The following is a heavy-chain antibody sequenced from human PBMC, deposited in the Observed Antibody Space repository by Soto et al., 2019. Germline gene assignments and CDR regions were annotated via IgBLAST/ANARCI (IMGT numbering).Heavy chain of an antibody. CDR1: GYTFTSYG. CDR2: ISAYNANT. CDR3: ERDRRYYFDY. Sequence: QVQLVQSGAEVKKPGASVKVSCKASGYTFTSYGISWVRQAPGQGREWMGWISAYNANTNYAQKLQGRVTTTSDTSTSTAYMELRSLRSDDTAVYYSERDRRYYFDYWGQGTLFTVSS. J-gene: IGHJ4*02. V-gene: IGHV1-18*04. D-gene: IGHD3-16*01.